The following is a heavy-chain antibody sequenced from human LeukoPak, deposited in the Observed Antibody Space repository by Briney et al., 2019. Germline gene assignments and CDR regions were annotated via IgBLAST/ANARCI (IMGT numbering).Heavy chain of an antibody. J-gene: IGHJ5*02. CDR3: AREEVGATYFRFNWFDP. Sequence: SETLSLTCAVYGGSFSGYYWSWIRQPPGKGLEWIGEINHSGSTNYNPSLKSRVTISVDTSKNQFSLKLSSVTAADTAVYYCAREEVGATYFRFNWFDPWGQGTLVTVSS. CDR1: GGSFSGYY. D-gene: IGHD1-26*01. CDR2: INHSGST. V-gene: IGHV4-34*01.